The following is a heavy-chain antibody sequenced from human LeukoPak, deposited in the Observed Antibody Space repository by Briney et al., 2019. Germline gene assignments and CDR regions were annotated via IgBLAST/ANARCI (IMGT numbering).Heavy chain of an antibody. CDR1: GGSISSGSYY. D-gene: IGHD4-17*01. V-gene: IGHV4-61*02. Sequence: SQTLSLTCTVSGGSISSGSYYWSWIRQPAGKGLEWIGRIYTSGSTNYNPSLKSRVTISVDTSKNQFSLKLSSVTAADTAVYYCAGGDTVTEAFDYWGQGTLVTVSS. J-gene: IGHJ4*02. CDR3: AGGDTVTEAFDY. CDR2: IYTSGST.